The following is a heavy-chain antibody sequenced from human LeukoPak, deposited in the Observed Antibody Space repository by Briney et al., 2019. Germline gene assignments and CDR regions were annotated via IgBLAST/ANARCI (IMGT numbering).Heavy chain of an antibody. Sequence: GGSLRLSCAASGFTVSSNYMSWVRQAPGKGLEWVSVIYSGGSTYYADSVKGRFTISRDNSKNTLYLQMNSLRAEDTAVYYCAKDLGRYRNNYFDYWGQGTLVTVSS. V-gene: IGHV3-53*01. CDR3: AKDLGRYRNNYFDY. CDR1: GFTVSSNY. D-gene: IGHD1-26*01. J-gene: IGHJ4*02. CDR2: IYSGGST.